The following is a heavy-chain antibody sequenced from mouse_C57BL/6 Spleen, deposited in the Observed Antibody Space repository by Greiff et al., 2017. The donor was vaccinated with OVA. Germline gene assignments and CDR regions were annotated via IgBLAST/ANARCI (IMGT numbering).Heavy chain of an antibody. Sequence: EVQLQQSGPELVKPGASVKMSCKASGYTFTDYNMHWVKQSHGKSLEWIGYINPNNGGPSYNPKFKGKATLTVNQSSSTAYMELRSLTSEGSGIYYCERCGYYPFYAIDYWGQGPSVTVS. J-gene: IGHJ4*01. V-gene: IGHV1-22*01. D-gene: IGHD2-3*01. CDR1: GYTFTDYN. CDR3: ERCGYYPFYAIDY. CDR2: INPNNGGP.